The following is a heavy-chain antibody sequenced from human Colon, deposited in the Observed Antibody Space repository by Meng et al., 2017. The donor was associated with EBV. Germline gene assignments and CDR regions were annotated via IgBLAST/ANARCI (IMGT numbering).Heavy chain of an antibody. V-gene: IGHV4-4*02. J-gene: IGHJ4*02. CDR3: ARVWQSLTAFFDS. Sequence: QVQLQEAGPGLVKPSGTPSLTCAVSGGSISSSHWWTWVRQPPGKGLEWIGEVYHTGSTKYNPSLKRRLTISVDKSKNQFSLNLTSVTAADTAVYYCARVWQSLTAFFDSWGQGTLVTVSS. CDR1: GGSISSSHW. D-gene: IGHD2-21*01. CDR2: VYHTGST.